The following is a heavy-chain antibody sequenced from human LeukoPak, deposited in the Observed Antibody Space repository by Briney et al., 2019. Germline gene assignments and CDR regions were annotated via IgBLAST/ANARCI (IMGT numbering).Heavy chain of an antibody. D-gene: IGHD3-3*01. Sequence: SETLSLTCAVYGGSFSGYYWSWIRQPPGKGLEWIGEINHSGSTNYNPSLESRVTISVDTSKNQFSLKLSSVTAADTAVYYCARGTTFGVVIRSYYYYYMDVWGKGTTVTVSS. V-gene: IGHV4-34*01. CDR1: GGSFSGYY. CDR2: INHSGST. J-gene: IGHJ6*03. CDR3: ARGTTFGVVIRSYYYYYMDV.